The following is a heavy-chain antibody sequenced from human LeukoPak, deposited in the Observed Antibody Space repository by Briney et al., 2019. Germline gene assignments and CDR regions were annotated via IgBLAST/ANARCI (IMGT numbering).Heavy chain of an antibody. Sequence: SKALSLTCTVSRGSINSRSDYWWAWIRETQGKGLECIGSVYYDGSTYYKPSLKSRLTISVDTSKDQFSLNLTSVTAADTAVYYCARQRAGGTWAFEHWGQGTPLTVSS. CDR3: ARQRAGGTWAFEH. CDR2: VYYDGST. CDR1: RGSINSRSDY. J-gene: IGHJ4*02. D-gene: IGHD1-26*01. V-gene: IGHV4-39*01.